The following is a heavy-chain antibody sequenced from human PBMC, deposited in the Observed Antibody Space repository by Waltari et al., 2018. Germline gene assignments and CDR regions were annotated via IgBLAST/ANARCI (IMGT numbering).Heavy chain of an antibody. CDR3: ATSTDSVRAPYYYYYMDV. Sequence: EVQLVQSGAEVKKPGATVKISCKVSGYTFTDYYMHWVQQAPGKGLEWMGLVDPEDGETIYAEKFQGRVTITADTSTDTAYMELRSLRSEDTAVYYCATSTDSVRAPYYYYYMDVWGKGTTVTVSS. CDR2: VDPEDGET. CDR1: GYTFTDYY. J-gene: IGHJ6*03. D-gene: IGHD2-8*02. V-gene: IGHV1-69-2*01.